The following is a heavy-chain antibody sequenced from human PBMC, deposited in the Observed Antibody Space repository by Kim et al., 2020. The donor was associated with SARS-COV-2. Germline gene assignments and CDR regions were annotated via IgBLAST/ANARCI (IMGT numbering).Heavy chain of an antibody. D-gene: IGHD2-2*01. CDR3: AKAPIVDVPTGKTWFDP. V-gene: IGHV3-30*02. J-gene: IGHJ5*02. Sequence: KGRFTISRDNSKRTLYLQMNSLRPEDTAVYYCAKAPIVDVPTGKTWFDPWGQGTLVIVSS.